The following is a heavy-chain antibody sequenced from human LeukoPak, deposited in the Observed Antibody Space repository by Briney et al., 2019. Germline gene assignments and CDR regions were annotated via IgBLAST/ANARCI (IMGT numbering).Heavy chain of an antibody. J-gene: IGHJ4*02. CDR1: GYSFTSYW. CDR2: IDPSDSYT. D-gene: IGHD5-12*01. Sequence: GESLKISCKGSGYSFTSYWISWVRQMPGKGLEWMGRIDPSDSYTNYSPSFQGHVTISTDKSISTAYLQWSSLKASDTAMYYCARHDGSGYDSFDYWGQGTLVTVSS. V-gene: IGHV5-10-1*01. CDR3: ARHDGSGYDSFDY.